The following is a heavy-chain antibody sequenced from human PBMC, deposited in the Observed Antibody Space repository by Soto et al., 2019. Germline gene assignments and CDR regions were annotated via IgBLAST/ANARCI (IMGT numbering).Heavy chain of an antibody. Sequence: QVQLVQSGAEVREPGDSVKVSCKASGYTFTTYHINWVRQATGQGLEWMGWVSPSSGDTGYAQKFQGRVTMTRNPSMSTVYMDLSSLRSEDSAVYYCARGVGDLGDYWGQGTLVTVSS. V-gene: IGHV1-8*01. CDR3: ARGVGDLGDY. J-gene: IGHJ4*02. D-gene: IGHD3-16*01. CDR2: VSPSSGDT. CDR1: GYTFTTYH.